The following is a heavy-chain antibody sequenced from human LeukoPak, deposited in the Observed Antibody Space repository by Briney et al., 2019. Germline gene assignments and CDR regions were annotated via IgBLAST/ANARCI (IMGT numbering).Heavy chain of an antibody. V-gene: IGHV3-74*03. CDR2: YYSDGSST. J-gene: IGHJ6*02. Sequence: PGGSLRLSCAASGFTLSSYWMQWVRQAPGKGLVWVSRYYSDGSSTKYADSVKGRFTISTDNAKNTLYLQMNSLRAEDTAVYYCVRGVYSMDVWGQGTTVTVSS. CDR1: GFTLSSYW. CDR3: VRGVYSMDV.